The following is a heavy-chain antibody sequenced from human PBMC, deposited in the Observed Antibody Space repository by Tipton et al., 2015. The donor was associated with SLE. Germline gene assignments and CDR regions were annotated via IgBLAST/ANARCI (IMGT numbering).Heavy chain of an antibody. CDR2: IYYSGST. J-gene: IGHJ4*02. CDR1: GGSISSYY. Sequence: LRLSCTVPGGSISSYYWSWIRQPPGKGLEWIGYIYYSGSTNYNPSLKSRVTISVDTSKNQFSLKLSSVTAADTAVYYCAREGSGYALDWGQGTLVTVSS. CDR3: AREGSGYALD. D-gene: IGHD5-12*01. V-gene: IGHV4-59*01.